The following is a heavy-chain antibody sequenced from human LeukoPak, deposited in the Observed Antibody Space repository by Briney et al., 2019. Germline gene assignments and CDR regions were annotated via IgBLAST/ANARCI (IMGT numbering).Heavy chain of an antibody. CDR3: AAPWGYYDTSGYFDAFDV. CDR1: GYTLTKLS. J-gene: IGHJ3*01. D-gene: IGHD3-22*01. Sequence: ASVTVSFTVSGYTLTKLSIHWVRQAPGMGREGMGSFYPEDDKTIYSQKFQGRVTITEDTSTETAYMELSSLRSEDTAVYYCAAPWGYYDTSGYFDAFDVWGQGTMVTVSS. V-gene: IGHV1-24*01. CDR2: FYPEDDKT.